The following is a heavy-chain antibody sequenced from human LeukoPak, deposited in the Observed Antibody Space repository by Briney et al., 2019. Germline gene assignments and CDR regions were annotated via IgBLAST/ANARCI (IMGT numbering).Heavy chain of an antibody. CDR2: ISSSSSYI. CDR3: ARGGYTSGYFDY. V-gene: IGHV3-21*01. CDR1: GFTFSSYS. Sequence: VGSLRLSCAASGFTFSSYSMNWVRQAPGRGLEWVSSISSSSSYIYYADSVKGRFTISRDSAKNSLYLQMNSLRAEDTAVYYCARGGYTSGYFDYWGQGTLVTVSS. J-gene: IGHJ4*02. D-gene: IGHD6-19*01.